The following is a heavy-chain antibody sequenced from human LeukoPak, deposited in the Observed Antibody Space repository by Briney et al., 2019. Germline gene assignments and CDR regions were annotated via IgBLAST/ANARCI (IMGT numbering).Heavy chain of an antibody. Sequence: GGSLRLSCATSQFKFNNYGMTWVRQGPGKGLEWVSSITGSGGRTQYADSVQGRFTISRDNSKNTLYLQMNSLRAEDTAVYYCARDGYCSGGSCYYYFDYWGQGTLVTVSS. J-gene: IGHJ4*02. CDR3: ARDGYCSGGSCYYYFDY. D-gene: IGHD2-15*01. CDR2: ITGSGGRT. CDR1: QFKFNNYG. V-gene: IGHV3-23*01.